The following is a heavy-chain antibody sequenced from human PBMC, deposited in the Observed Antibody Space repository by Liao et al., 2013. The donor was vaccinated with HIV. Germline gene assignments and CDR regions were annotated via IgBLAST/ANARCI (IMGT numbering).Heavy chain of an antibody. V-gene: IGHV4-59*01. CDR1: GGSLSSFY. J-gene: IGHJ3*02. CDR3: ARGRVTADAFDI. Sequence: QVQLEESGPGLVKPSQTLSLTCTVSGGSLSSFYWSWIRQPPGKGLEWIGYIYYTGKTNYNPSLESRVTISVDTSKNQFSLKLHSVTAADTAVYYCARGRVTADAFDIWGQGTMVTVSS. D-gene: IGHD2-21*02. CDR2: IYYTGKT.